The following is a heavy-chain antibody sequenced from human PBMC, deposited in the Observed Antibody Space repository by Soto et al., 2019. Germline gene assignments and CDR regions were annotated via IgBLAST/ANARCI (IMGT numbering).Heavy chain of an antibody. D-gene: IGHD6-13*01. J-gene: IGHJ4*02. CDR1: GFTFSLSA. Sequence: EVQILESGGGLVQPGGSLRLSCAAAGFTFSLSAMSWVRQAPGKGLEWFSTTGRNGRTTYYADSVKGRFTVSRDNSKNTMDLQMNSLRAEDTAVYYCATIHGTSRSFDYWGQGTLVTVSS. CDR3: ATIHGTSRSFDY. V-gene: IGHV3-23*01. CDR2: TGRNGRTT.